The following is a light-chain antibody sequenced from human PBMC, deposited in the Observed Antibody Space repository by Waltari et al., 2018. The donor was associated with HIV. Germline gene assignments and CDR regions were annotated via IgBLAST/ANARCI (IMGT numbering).Light chain of an antibody. Sequence: QSALTQPASVSGSPGQSITLSCTGTSSDVGDHNSVSWYQQHPGKAPTLMIYAVNDRPAGISARFSRSKSGNTASLTISGLRAEDEADYYCSSYSRSNTLVFGSGTKVTVL. CDR1: SSDVGDHNS. J-gene: IGLJ1*01. V-gene: IGLV2-14*03. CDR2: AVN. CDR3: SSYSRSNTLV.